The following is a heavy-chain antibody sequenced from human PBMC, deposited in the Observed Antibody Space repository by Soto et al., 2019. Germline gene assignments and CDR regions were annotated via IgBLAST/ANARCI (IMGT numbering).Heavy chain of an antibody. D-gene: IGHD3-22*01. Sequence: GGSLRLSCAASGFTFSSYWMSWVRQAPGKGLEWVANIKQDGSEKYYVDSVKGRFTISRDNAKNSLYLQMNSLRAEDTAVYYCARFYYDSSGYLPSPYYYYYGMDVWGQGTTVTASS. J-gene: IGHJ6*02. CDR2: IKQDGSEK. CDR3: ARFYYDSSGYLPSPYYYYYGMDV. V-gene: IGHV3-7*04. CDR1: GFTFSSYW.